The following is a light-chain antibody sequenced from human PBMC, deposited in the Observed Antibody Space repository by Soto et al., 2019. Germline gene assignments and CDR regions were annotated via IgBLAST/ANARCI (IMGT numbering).Light chain of an antibody. V-gene: IGKV1-39*01. CDR1: QSISSY. CDR3: QQSYNTPLT. Sequence: DIQMTQSPSSRSASVGDRVTISCRASQSISSYLNWYQQKPGKAPKLLIYAASSLQGGLPSRFSGSGSETDFTLTISSLQPEDFATYYCQQSYNTPLTFGGGTKVEIK. J-gene: IGKJ4*01. CDR2: AAS.